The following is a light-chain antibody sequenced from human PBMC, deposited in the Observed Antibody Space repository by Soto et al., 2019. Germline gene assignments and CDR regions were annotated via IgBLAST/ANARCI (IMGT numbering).Light chain of an antibody. CDR3: SSYARSNIFV. J-gene: IGLJ1*01. Sequence: QSALTQPPSASGSPGQSVTISCTGTSSDVGDYNYVSWYQQHPGKAPKLMIYEVSKRPSGVPDRFSGSKSGNTASLTVSGLQAEDEADYYCSSYARSNIFVFGTGTQLTVL. CDR2: EVS. V-gene: IGLV2-8*01. CDR1: SSDVGDYNY.